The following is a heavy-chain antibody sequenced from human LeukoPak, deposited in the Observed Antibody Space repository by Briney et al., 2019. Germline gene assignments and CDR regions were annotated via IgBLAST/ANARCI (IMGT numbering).Heavy chain of an antibody. D-gene: IGHD6-13*01. CDR3: ARHRRYSSSWYVPFAY. V-gene: IGHV4-59*08. J-gene: IGHJ4*02. CDR1: GGSISSNY. Sequence: SETLSLTCTVSGGSISSNYWSWIRQPPGKGLEWIGYVYYTGSTNQNPSLKGRVTISVDTSRTQFSLKLSSVTAADTAVYYCARHRRYSSSWYVPFAYWGQGTLVTVSS. CDR2: VYYTGST.